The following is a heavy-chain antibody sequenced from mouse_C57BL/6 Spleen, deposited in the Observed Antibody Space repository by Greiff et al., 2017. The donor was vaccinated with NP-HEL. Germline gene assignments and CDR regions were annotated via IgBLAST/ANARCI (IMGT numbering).Heavy chain of an antibody. CDR1: GFTFSSYG. CDR2: ISSGGSYT. Sequence: EVQLVESGGDLVKPGGSLKLSCAASGFTFSSYGMSWVRQTPDKRLEWVATISSGGSYTYYPDSVKGRFTISRDNAKNTLYLQMSSLKSEDTAMYYCATDAWDYWGQGTTLTVSS. J-gene: IGHJ2*01. CDR3: ATDAWDY. V-gene: IGHV5-6*01.